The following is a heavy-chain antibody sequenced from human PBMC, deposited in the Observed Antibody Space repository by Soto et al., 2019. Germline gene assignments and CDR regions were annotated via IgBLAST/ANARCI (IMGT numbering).Heavy chain of an antibody. J-gene: IGHJ4*02. V-gene: IGHV3-23*01. CDR3: ARTTYDFWSGYYTGFDY. D-gene: IGHD3-3*01. Sequence: PGGSLRLSCAASGFTFSSYAMSWVRQAPGKGLEWVSAISGSGGSTYYADSVKGRFTISRHNSKNTLYLQMNSLRAEDTAVYYCARTTYDFWSGYYTGFDYWGQGTLVTVSS. CDR1: GFTFSSYA. CDR2: ISGSGGST.